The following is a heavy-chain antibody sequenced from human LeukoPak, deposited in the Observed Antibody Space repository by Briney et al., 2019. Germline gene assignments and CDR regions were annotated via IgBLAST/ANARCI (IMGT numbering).Heavy chain of an antibody. D-gene: IGHD6-19*01. CDR3: ATDTVAAHFFGY. CDR2: FDPEDGET. Sequence: ASVKVSCKVSGYTLTELSMHWVRQAPGKGLEWMGGFDPEDGETIYAQKFQGRVTMTEDTSTDTAYMELSSLRSEDTAVYYCATDTVAAHFFGYWGQGTLVTVSS. V-gene: IGHV1-24*01. CDR1: GYTLTELS. J-gene: IGHJ4*02.